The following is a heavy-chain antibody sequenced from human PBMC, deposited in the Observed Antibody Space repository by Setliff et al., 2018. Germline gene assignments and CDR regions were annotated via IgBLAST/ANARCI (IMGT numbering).Heavy chain of an antibody. V-gene: IGHV4-38-2*01. CDR1: GYSISSGYY. Sequence: PSETLSLTCAVSGYSISSGYYWGWIRQAPGEGLEWIGSIYYSGSTYYNPSLKSRVTISVDTSKNQFSLKLSSVTAADTAVYYCARGRVEMATITPFDYWGQGTLVTVS. CDR2: IYYSGST. D-gene: IGHD5-12*01. CDR3: ARGRVEMATITPFDY. J-gene: IGHJ4*02.